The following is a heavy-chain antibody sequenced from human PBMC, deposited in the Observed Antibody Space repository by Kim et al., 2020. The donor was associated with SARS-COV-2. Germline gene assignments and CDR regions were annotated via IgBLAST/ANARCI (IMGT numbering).Heavy chain of an antibody. Sequence: ASVKVSCKASGYTFTSYAMHWVRQAPGQRLEWMGWINAGNGNTKYSQKFQGRVTITRDTSASTAYMELSSLRSEDTAVYYCARDLLGGTPYYGMDVWGQGTTVTVSS. J-gene: IGHJ6*02. D-gene: IGHD1-1*01. CDR3: ARDLLGGTPYYGMDV. CDR2: INAGNGNT. V-gene: IGHV1-3*01. CDR1: GYTFTSYA.